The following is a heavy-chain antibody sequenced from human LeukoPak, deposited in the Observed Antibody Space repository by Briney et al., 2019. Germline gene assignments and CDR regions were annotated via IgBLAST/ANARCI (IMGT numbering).Heavy chain of an antibody. CDR1: GFTFSSYS. Sequence: GGSLRLSCAASGFTFSSYSMNWVRQAPGKGLEWVSSISSSSSYIYYADSVKGRFTISRDDAKESLYLQMNSLRAEDMAIYYRARQSSGIAATDKIDYWGQGALVTVSS. CDR3: ARQSSGIAATDKIDY. CDR2: ISSSSSYI. J-gene: IGHJ4*02. V-gene: IGHV3-21*01. D-gene: IGHD6-13*01.